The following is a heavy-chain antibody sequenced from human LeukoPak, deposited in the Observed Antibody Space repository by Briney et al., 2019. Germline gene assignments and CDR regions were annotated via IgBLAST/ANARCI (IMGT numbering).Heavy chain of an antibody. CDR3: ARAGGRYYDFWSGYRNWFDP. J-gene: IGHJ5*02. V-gene: IGHV4-34*01. Sequence: SETLSLTCAVYGGSFSGYYWSWIRQPPGKGLEWMGEINHSGSSNYNPSLKGRVTISVDTSKNQFSLKLSSVTAADTAVYYCARAGGRYYDFWSGYRNWFDPWGQGTLVTVSS. D-gene: IGHD3-3*01. CDR1: GGSFSGYY. CDR2: INHSGSS.